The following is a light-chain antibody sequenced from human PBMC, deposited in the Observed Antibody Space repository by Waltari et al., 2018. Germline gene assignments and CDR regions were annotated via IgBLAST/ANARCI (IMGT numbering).Light chain of an antibody. J-gene: IGKJ2*01. CDR2: GAS. V-gene: IGKV3-20*01. Sequence: EIVLTQSPGTLSLSPGERATLSCRASQSISSNYLSWYQHKPGQAPRLLIYGASRRATGIPDRFSGSGSGTDFTLTISRLDPEDFAVYFCQQYGGSPPMYTFGQGTKLEIK. CDR1: QSISSNY. CDR3: QQYGGSPPMYT.